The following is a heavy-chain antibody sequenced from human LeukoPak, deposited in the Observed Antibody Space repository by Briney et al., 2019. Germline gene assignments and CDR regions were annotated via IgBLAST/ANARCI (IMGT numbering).Heavy chain of an antibody. V-gene: IGHV3-20*04. J-gene: IGHJ1*01. CDR3: VRLGRDGYTYGAAY. Sequence: GGSLRLSCAGSGYSFDDYGMRWVRQAPGKGLEWVAGINWNGGSTGYAASVKGRCTISRDNAKNALYLEMNSPRAEDTAFYYCVRLGRDGYTYGAAYWGLGTLVTVSS. CDR1: GYSFDDYG. D-gene: IGHD5-24*01. CDR2: INWNGGST.